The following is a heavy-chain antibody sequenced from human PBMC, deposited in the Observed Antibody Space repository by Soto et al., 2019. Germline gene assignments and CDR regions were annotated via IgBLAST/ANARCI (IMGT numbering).Heavy chain of an antibody. V-gene: IGHV1-2*04. D-gene: IGHD3-3*01. Sequence: ASVKVSCNASGYTFTGCYMHWVRQAPGPGLEWMGWINPNSGGTNYAQKCQGCVTMTRDTSISTAYLELSRLRPDDTAVYYCARGSYDLWSGDYSPDYYDYMDVWGKGTPVTVSS. CDR1: GYTFTGCY. CDR2: INPNSGGT. J-gene: IGHJ6*03. CDR3: ARGSYDLWSGDYSPDYYDYMDV.